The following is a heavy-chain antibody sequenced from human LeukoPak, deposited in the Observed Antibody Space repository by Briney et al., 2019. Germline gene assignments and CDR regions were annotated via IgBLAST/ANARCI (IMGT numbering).Heavy chain of an antibody. J-gene: IGHJ4*02. CDR2: MNPNSANT. CDR1: GYTFTSYD. Sequence: GASVEVSCKASGYTFTSYDINWVRQATGQGLEWMGWMNPNSANTGYAQKFQGRVTMTRNTSVSTAYMELSSLRSEDTAVYYCARAIKYYYDSSGYYAYYFDYWGQGTLVTVSS. CDR3: ARAIKYYYDSSGYYAYYFDY. D-gene: IGHD3-22*01. V-gene: IGHV1-8*01.